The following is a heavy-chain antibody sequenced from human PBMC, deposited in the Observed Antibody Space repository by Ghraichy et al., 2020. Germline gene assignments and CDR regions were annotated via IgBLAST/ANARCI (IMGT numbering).Heavy chain of an antibody. Sequence: GESLNISCAASGFTFSSYAMSWVRQAPGKGLEWVSAISGSGGSTYYADSVKGRFTISRDNSKNTLYLQMNSLRAEDTAVYYCAKGRRDGYDRYFDYWGQGTLVTVSS. V-gene: IGHV3-23*01. J-gene: IGHJ4*02. CDR2: ISGSGGST. CDR3: AKGRRDGYDRYFDY. D-gene: IGHD5-24*01. CDR1: GFTFSSYA.